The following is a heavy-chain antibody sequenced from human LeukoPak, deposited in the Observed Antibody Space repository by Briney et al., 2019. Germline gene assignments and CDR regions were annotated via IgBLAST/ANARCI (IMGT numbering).Heavy chain of an antibody. CDR2: ISWNSGSI. J-gene: IGHJ3*02. CDR1: GFTFSSYA. D-gene: IGHD3-10*01. Sequence: SGGSLRLSCAASGFTFSSYAMHWVRQAPGKGLEWVSGISWNSGSIGYADSVKGRFTISRDNAKNSLYLQMNSLRAEDTALYYCASEGLLYAFDIWGQGTMVTVSS. V-gene: IGHV3-9*01. CDR3: ASEGLLYAFDI.